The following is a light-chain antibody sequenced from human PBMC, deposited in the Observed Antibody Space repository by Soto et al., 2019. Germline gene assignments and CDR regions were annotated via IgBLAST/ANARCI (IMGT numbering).Light chain of an antibody. CDR3: QQRYNWPPIT. CDR1: QIVGSS. CDR2: DAS. Sequence: EIVLTQSPATLSLSPGERATLSCRASQIVGSSLAWYQQKPGQAPRLLIYDASTRATGVPARFSGSGSGTNFTLTISSLEPEDFAVYYCQQRYNWPPITFGQGTRLEIK. J-gene: IGKJ5*01. V-gene: IGKV3-11*01.